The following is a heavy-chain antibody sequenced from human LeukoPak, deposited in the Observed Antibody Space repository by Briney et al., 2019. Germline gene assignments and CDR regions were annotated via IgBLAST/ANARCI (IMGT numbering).Heavy chain of an antibody. CDR3: AKLTNYDSSGFDP. J-gene: IGHJ5*02. D-gene: IGHD3-22*01. V-gene: IGHV3-23*01. CDR2: ISGSGDST. Sequence: GSLELSLAGPGFTFRRFALGWVRQGPGEGLGWGSAISGSGDSTYYADSVKGRFTISRDNSKNTLYLQMDSLRAEDTAVYYCAKLTNYDSSGFDPWGQGTLVTVSS. CDR1: GFTFRRFA.